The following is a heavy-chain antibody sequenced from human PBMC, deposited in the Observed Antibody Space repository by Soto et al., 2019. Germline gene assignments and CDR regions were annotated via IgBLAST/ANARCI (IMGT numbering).Heavy chain of an antibody. CDR1: GYTFTSYD. Sequence: QVQLVQSGAEVKKPGASVKVSCKASGYTFTSYDINWVRQATGQGLEWMGWMNPNSGNTGYAQKFQGRVTMNRNTSISTDYMALSSLRSEDTAVYYCARQNGDLDAFDIWGQGTMVTVSS. J-gene: IGHJ3*02. CDR2: MNPNSGNT. D-gene: IGHD4-17*01. V-gene: IGHV1-8*01. CDR3: ARQNGDLDAFDI.